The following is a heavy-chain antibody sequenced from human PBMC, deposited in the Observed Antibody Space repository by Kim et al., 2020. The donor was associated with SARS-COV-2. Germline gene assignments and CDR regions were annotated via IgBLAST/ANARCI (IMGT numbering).Heavy chain of an antibody. Sequence: SVKVSCKASGGTFSSYAISWVRQAPGQGLEWMGRIIPILGIANYAQKFQGRVTITADKSTSTAYMELSSLRSEDTAVYYCARVHTTVTEYYYYGMDVWGQGTTVTVSS. J-gene: IGHJ6*02. CDR1: GGTFSSYA. CDR3: ARVHTTVTEYYYYGMDV. D-gene: IGHD4-17*01. CDR2: IIPILGIA. V-gene: IGHV1-69*04.